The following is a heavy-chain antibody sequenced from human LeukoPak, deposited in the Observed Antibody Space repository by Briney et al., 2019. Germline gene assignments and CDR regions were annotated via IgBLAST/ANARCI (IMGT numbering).Heavy chain of an antibody. CDR3: AKEAESGSLKDAFDI. CDR2: ISGSGGSA. D-gene: IGHD3-10*01. CDR1: GFTFSDYY. Sequence: PGGSLRLSCAASGFTFSDYYMSWIRQAPGKGLEWVAAISGSGGSAYYADSVKGRFTISRDNSKNTLYLQMNSLRAEDTAVYYCAKEAESGSLKDAFDIWGQGTMVTVSS. J-gene: IGHJ3*02. V-gene: IGHV3-23*01.